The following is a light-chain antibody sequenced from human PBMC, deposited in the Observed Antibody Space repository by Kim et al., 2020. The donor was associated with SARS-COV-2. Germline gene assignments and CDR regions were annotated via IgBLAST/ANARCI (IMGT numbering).Light chain of an antibody. CDR1: NIGSKN. CDR3: QVWDSSTYV. J-gene: IGLJ1*01. CDR2: RDS. V-gene: IGLV3-9*01. Sequence: VALGQTARITGGGNNIGSKNVHWYQQKPGQAPVLVIYRDSNRPSGIPERFSGSNSGNTATLTISRAQAGDEADYYCQVWDSSTYVFGTGTKVTVL.